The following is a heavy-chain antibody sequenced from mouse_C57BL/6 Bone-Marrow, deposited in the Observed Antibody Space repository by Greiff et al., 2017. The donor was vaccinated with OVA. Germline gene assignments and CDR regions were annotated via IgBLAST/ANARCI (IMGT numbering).Heavy chain of an antibody. CDR2: IYPGDGDT. V-gene: IGHV1-82*01. CDR3: ARWNMGPWFAY. Sequence: VQLQESGPELVKPGASVKISCKASGYAFSSSWMNWVKQRPGKGLEWIGRIYPGDGDTNYNGKFKGKATLTADKSSSTAYMQLSSLTSEDSAVYFCARWNMGPWFAYWGQGTLVTVSA. J-gene: IGHJ3*01. D-gene: IGHD1-1*02. CDR1: GYAFSSSW.